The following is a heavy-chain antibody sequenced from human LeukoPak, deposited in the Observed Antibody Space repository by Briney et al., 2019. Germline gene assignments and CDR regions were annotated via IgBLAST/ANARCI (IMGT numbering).Heavy chain of an antibody. CDR2: ISYDGSNK. CDR1: GFTFSSYS. CDR3: ARGRYLVGATRGLYYYYMDV. V-gene: IGHV3-30*19. D-gene: IGHD1-26*01. J-gene: IGHJ6*03. Sequence: GSLRLSCAASGFTFSSYSMHWVRQAPGKGLEWVAVISYDGSNKYYADSVKGRFTISRDNSKNTLYLQMNSLRAEDTAVYYCARGRYLVGATRGLYYYYMDVWGKGTTVTVSS.